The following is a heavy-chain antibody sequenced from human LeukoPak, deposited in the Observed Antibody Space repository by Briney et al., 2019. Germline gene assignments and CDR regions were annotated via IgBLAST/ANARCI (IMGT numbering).Heavy chain of an antibody. J-gene: IGHJ4*02. CDR3: ARAYCSGGSCYLDY. D-gene: IGHD2-15*01. Sequence: PSEALSLTCTVSGGSISSYYWSWIRQPAGKGLEWIGRTYTSGSTNYNPSLKSRVTMSVDTSKNQFSLKLSSVTAADTAVYYCARAYCSGGSCYLDYWGQGTLVTVSS. CDR1: GGSISSYY. V-gene: IGHV4-4*07. CDR2: TYTSGST.